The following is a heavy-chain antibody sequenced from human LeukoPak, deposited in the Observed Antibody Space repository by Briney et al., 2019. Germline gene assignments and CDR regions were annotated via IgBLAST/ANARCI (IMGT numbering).Heavy chain of an antibody. J-gene: IGHJ4*02. CDR3: ARDRGYCGGACTRVGFDY. CDR2: INPNSGGT. CDR1: GYTFTGYY. Sequence: ASVKVSCKASGYTFTGYYMHWVRQAPGQGLEWMGWINPNSGGTNYAQKFQGRVTMTRDTSISTAYMELSRLRSDDTAVYYCARDRGYCGGACTRVGFDYWGQGTLVTVSS. V-gene: IGHV1-2*02. D-gene: IGHD2-21*02.